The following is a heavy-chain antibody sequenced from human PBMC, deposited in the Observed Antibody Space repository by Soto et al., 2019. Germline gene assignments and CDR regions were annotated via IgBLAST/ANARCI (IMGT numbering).Heavy chain of an antibody. V-gene: IGHV1-18*01. D-gene: IGHD3-3*01. CDR1: GYTFVDYG. CDR3: ARLGGSGYVDVFDI. CDR2: IGVYNGHT. Sequence: QVPLVQSGAEVKKPGASVTVSCKASGYTFVDYGLNWVRQAPGQGLEWMGWIGVYNGHTNYAQNLQGRVTMTADTYTVTVYMELRSLRSDDTAVYYCARLGGSGYVDVFDIWGLGTMVTVSS. J-gene: IGHJ3*02.